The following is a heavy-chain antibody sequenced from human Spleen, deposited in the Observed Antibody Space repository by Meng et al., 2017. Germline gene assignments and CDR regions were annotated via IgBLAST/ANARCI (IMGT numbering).Heavy chain of an antibody. Sequence: QVLLRQSCPGLLKPSETLSVTCAISGDSFSSHSAAWNWNRQPPSRGLEWLGRTYYRSKWSNDYAVSVRSRITINPDTSKNQFSLQLKSVTPEDTSVYYCASKDGGFWGQGTLVTVSS. CDR3: ASKDGGF. CDR1: GDSFSSHSAA. CDR2: TYYRSKWSN. J-gene: IGHJ4*02. D-gene: IGHD3-16*01. V-gene: IGHV6-1*01.